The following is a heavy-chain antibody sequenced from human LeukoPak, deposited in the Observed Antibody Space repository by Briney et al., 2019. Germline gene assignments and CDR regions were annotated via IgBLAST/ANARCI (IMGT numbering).Heavy chain of an antibody. Sequence: GGSLRLSCAVSGFTVSSVYMSWVRQAPGKGLEWVSLIYSVGTTYYADSVKGRFIISRDDSKNTLYLQMNSLRAEDTAVYYCARGQPYYYDSRGYSVPHDWGQGTLVTVSS. CDR3: ARGQPYYYDSRGYSVPHD. V-gene: IGHV3-53*01. CDR2: IYSVGTT. D-gene: IGHD3-22*01. CDR1: GFTVSSVY. J-gene: IGHJ4*02.